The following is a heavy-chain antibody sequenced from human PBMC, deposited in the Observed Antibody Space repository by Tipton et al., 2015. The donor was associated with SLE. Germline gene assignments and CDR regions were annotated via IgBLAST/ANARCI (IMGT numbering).Heavy chain of an antibody. Sequence: GLVKPSETLSLTCSVSGGSISTGGYYIYNSGGTDYNPSLKSRVTISADTSKNHFSLNLSSVTAADTAVYYCARGGVGGYDYFDYWGQGALVTVSS. CDR1: GGSISTGGYY. D-gene: IGHD5-12*01. V-gene: IGHV4-31*03. J-gene: IGHJ4*02. CDR2: YNSGGT. CDR3: ARGGVGGYDYFDY.